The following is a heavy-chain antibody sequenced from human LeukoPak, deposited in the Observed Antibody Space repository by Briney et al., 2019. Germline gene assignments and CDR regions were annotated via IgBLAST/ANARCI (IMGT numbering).Heavy chain of an antibody. D-gene: IGHD6-19*01. Sequence: PGGSLRLSCAASGFTFSSYWMSWVRQAPGKGLEWVANIKQDGSEKYYVDSVKGRFTISRDNAENSLYLQMNSLRAEDTAVYYCARDRDSSGYEGFDYWGQGTLVTVSS. J-gene: IGHJ4*02. CDR1: GFTFSSYW. V-gene: IGHV3-7*05. CDR3: ARDRDSSGYEGFDY. CDR2: IKQDGSEK.